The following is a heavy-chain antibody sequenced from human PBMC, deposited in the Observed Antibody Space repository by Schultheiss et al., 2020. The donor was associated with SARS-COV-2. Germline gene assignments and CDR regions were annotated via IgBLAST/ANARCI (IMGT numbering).Heavy chain of an antibody. Sequence: GGSLRLSCAASGFTFSSYGMHWVRQAPGKGLEWVAVIWYDGSNKYYADSVKGRFTISRDNAKNSLYLQMNSLRDEDTAVYYCAKDRAGTENYYYYGMDVWGQGTTVTVSS. CDR3: AKDRAGTENYYYYGMDV. CDR2: IWYDGSNK. J-gene: IGHJ6*02. CDR1: GFTFSSYG. D-gene: IGHD6-19*01. V-gene: IGHV3-33*06.